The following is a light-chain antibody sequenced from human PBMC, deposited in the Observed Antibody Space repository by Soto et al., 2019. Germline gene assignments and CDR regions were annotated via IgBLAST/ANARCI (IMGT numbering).Light chain of an antibody. CDR2: YVS. V-gene: IGLV2-14*03. J-gene: IGLJ1*01. CDR3: SSYTTSNTRQIV. Sequence: QSALTQPASVSGSPGQSITISCTGTSSEVGGYNYVSWYQHHPDKASTLIIYYVSNRPSWVSIRFSVSKSDNTASLTISGLQPEDEADYHCSSYTTSNTRQIVFGTGTKVTVL. CDR1: SSEVGGYNY.